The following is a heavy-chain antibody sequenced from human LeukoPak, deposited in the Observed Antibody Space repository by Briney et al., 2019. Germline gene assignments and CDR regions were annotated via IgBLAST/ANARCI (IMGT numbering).Heavy chain of an antibody. Sequence: ASVKVSCKASGYTFTSYYMHWVQQAPGKGLEWMGLVDPEDGETIYAEKFQGRVTITADTSTDTAYMELSSLRSEDTAVYYCATANYDPWGQGTLVTVSS. V-gene: IGHV1-69-2*01. CDR3: ATANYDP. J-gene: IGHJ5*02. CDR2: VDPEDGET. D-gene: IGHD5-24*01. CDR1: GYTFTSYY.